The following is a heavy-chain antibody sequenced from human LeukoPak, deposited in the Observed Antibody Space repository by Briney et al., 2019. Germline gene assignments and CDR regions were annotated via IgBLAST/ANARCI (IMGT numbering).Heavy chain of an antibody. CDR3: AGGDPLYYYYYGMDV. CDR2: ISGSGGST. CDR1: GFTFSSYA. J-gene: IGHJ6*02. Sequence: QPGGSLRLSCAASGFTFSSYAMTWVRQAPGKGLEWVSTISGSGGSTYYADSVKGRFTISRDSSKNTLYLQMNSLRAEDTAVYYCAGGDPLYYYYYGMDVWGQGTTVTVSS. V-gene: IGHV3-23*01. D-gene: IGHD6-25*01.